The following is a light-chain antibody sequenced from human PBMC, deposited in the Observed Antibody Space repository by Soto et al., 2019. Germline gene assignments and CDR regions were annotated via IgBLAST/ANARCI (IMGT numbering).Light chain of an antibody. J-gene: IGLJ2*01. CDR2: STN. CDR3: ALYVGSGTVV. CDR1: SGSVLTSYY. V-gene: IGLV8-61*01. Sequence: QAAVSQDPSFSVSPGGTVTLTCGLTSGSVLTSYYPTWYQQTPGQAPRTLIYSTNIRSSGVPDRFSGSISGNTAALTITGAQADDESDYYCALYVGSGTVVFGGGTKLTVL.